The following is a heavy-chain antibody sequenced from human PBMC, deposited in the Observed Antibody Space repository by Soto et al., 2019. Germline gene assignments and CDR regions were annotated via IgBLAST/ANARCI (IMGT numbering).Heavy chain of an antibody. J-gene: IGHJ5*02. D-gene: IGHD3-10*01. Sequence: ASVKVSCKVSGYTLTELSMHWVRQAPGKGLEWMGGFDPEDGETIYAQKFQGRVTMTEDTSTDTAYMELSSLRSEDTAVYYCATEGHYYGSGSYYREVFWFDPWGQGTLVTVSS. CDR2: FDPEDGET. CDR3: ATEGHYYGSGSYYREVFWFDP. V-gene: IGHV1-24*01. CDR1: GYTLTELS.